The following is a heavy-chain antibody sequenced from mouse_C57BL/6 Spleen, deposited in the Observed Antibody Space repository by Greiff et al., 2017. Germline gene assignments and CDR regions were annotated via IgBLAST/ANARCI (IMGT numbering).Heavy chain of an antibody. CDR3: TTGGFAY. V-gene: IGHV14-4*01. CDR2: IDPENGDT. J-gene: IGHJ3*01. Sequence: VQLQQSGAELVRPGASVKLSCTASGFNIKDDYMHWVKQRPEQGLEWIGWIDPENGDTEYASKFQGKATITADTSSNTASMQLSSLTSEDTAVYYCTTGGFAYWGKGTLVTVSA. CDR1: GFNIKDDY.